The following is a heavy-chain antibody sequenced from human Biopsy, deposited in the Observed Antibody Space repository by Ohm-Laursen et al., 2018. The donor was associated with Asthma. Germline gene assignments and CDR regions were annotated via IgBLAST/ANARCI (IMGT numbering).Heavy chain of an antibody. CDR2: VNTGNGDT. J-gene: IGHJ3*01. V-gene: IGHV1-3*04. D-gene: IGHD3-9*01. Sequence: SSVKVSCNASGYNFISFAIHWVRQAPGERLEWMGWVNTGNGDTKYSQKFQGRVTITRDTSASTAYMELRSLRSEDTATYYCARTYYDFLTGQVKDVFGVWGQGTMVTVSS. CDR3: ARTYYDFLTGQVKDVFGV. CDR1: GYNFISFA.